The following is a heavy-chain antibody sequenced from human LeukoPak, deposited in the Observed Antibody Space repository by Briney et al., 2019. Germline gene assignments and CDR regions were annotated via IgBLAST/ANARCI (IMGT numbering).Heavy chain of an antibody. V-gene: IGHV4-59*01. D-gene: IGHD1-26*01. Sequence: TSETLSLTCTVSGGSISSYYWSWIRQPPGKGLEWIGYIYYSGSTNYKSSLKSRVTISVDTSKNQFSLKLSSVTAADTAVYYCARGEWELGYYMDVWGKGTTVTISS. CDR3: ARGEWELGYYMDV. J-gene: IGHJ6*03. CDR1: GGSISSYY. CDR2: IYYSGST.